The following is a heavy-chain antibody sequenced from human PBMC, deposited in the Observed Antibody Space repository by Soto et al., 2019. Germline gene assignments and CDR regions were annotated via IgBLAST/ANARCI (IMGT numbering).Heavy chain of an antibody. CDR1: GFTFNSYG. D-gene: IGHD1-26*01. Sequence: QVQLVESGGGVVQPGRSLRLACAAYGFTFNSYGMHWVRQGPGNGLEWVAFISYDSTKTYYADSVKGRFTISRDNSNSALYVQMNSLTGEYTAVYYCARTRSAWSDFHYYSLDVLGQGTTVTVSS. V-gene: IGHV3-30*03. J-gene: IGHJ6*02. CDR2: ISYDSTKT. CDR3: ARTRSAWSDFHYYSLDV.